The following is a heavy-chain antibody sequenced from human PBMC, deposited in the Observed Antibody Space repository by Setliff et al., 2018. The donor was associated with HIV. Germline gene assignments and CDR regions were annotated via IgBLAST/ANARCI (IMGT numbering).Heavy chain of an antibody. J-gene: IGHJ6*03. CDR3: NIYYYYYMDV. CDR2: IYHSGST. V-gene: IGHV4-34*01. Sequence: SETLSLTCTVSGGSISSHYWSWVRQPPGKGLEWIGEIYHSGSTNYNPSLKSRVTISVDTSKNQFSLKLSSVTAADTAVYYCNIYYYYYMDVWGKGTTVTVSS. CDR1: GGSISSHY.